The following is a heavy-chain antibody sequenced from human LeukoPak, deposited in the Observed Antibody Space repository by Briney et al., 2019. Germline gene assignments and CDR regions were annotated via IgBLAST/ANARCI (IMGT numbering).Heavy chain of an antibody. Sequence: GESLKISCKGSGYSFTSYWIGWVRQMPGKGLEWMGIIYPGDSDTRYSPSFQGQVTISADKSISTAYLQWSSLKASDTAMYNCASSRPNYYDSSGYYYPRYFQHWGQGTLVTVSS. J-gene: IGHJ1*01. D-gene: IGHD3-22*01. V-gene: IGHV5-51*01. CDR1: GYSFTSYW. CDR2: IYPGDSDT. CDR3: ASSRPNYYDSSGYYYPRYFQH.